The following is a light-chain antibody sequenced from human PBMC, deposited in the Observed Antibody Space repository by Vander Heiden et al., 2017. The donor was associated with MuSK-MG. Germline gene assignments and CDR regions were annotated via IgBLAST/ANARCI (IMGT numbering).Light chain of an antibody. CDR1: SSDVGSYNL. CDR2: EVS. J-gene: IGLJ2*01. CDR3: CSYAGSSTVV. Sequence: LTQPASVSGSPGQSITISCTGTSSDVGSYNLVSWYQQHPGKAPTLMLYEVSKRPAVVANRFSGSKSGNTASLTISGLQAEDEADYYCCSYAGSSTVVFGGGTKLTVL. V-gene: IGLV2-23*02.